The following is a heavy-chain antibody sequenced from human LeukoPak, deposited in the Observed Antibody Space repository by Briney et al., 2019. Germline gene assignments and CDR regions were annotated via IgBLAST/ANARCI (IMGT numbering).Heavy chain of an antibody. V-gene: IGHV3-21*04. Sequence: GGSLRLSCAASGFTFSSYSMNWVRQAPGKGLEWVSSISSSSSYINYADSVKGRFTISRDNAKNSLYLQMNSLRAEDTAVYYCARGDYGGKINAYYYYYMDVWGKGTTVTVSS. CDR2: ISSSSSYI. CDR3: ARGDYGGKINAYYYYYMDV. D-gene: IGHD4-23*01. J-gene: IGHJ6*03. CDR1: GFTFSSYS.